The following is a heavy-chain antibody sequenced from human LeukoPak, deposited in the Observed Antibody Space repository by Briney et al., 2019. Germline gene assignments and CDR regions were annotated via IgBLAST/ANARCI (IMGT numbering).Heavy chain of an antibody. J-gene: IGHJ4*02. Sequence: GGSLRLSCAASGFTFSSYAMSWVRQAPGKGLQWVSSISGSGGTPYYADSVKGRFTISRDNPKNTLYLQMNNLRAEDTAVYYCAKADYDFWSGYYFNYRGQGTLVTVSS. D-gene: IGHD3-3*01. CDR3: AKADYDFWSGYYFNY. V-gene: IGHV3-23*01. CDR1: GFTFSSYA. CDR2: ISGSGGTP.